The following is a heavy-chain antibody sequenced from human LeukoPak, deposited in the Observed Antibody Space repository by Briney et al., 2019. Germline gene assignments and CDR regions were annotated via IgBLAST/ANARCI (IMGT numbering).Heavy chain of an antibody. J-gene: IGHJ5*02. Sequence: ASVKVSCKASGYTFTSYGISWVRQAPGQGLEWMGWISAYSGNTNYAQKLQGRVTMTTDTSTSTAYMELRSLRSDDTAVYYCARSTMVRGAHYWFDPWGQGTLVTVSS. CDR3: ARSTMVRGAHYWFDP. V-gene: IGHV1-18*01. D-gene: IGHD3-10*01. CDR1: GYTFTSYG. CDR2: ISAYSGNT.